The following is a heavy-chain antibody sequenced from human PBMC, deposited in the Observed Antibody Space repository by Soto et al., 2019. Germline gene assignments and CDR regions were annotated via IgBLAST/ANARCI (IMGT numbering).Heavy chain of an antibody. CDR1: GFNFKNYW. J-gene: IGHJ4*02. V-gene: IGHV3-74*01. D-gene: IGHD3-10*01. CDR2: INNDGRGT. CDR3: VRGVRFGFDY. Sequence: GGSLRLSCAASGFNFKNYWMHWVRQAPGKGLVWVSRINNDGRGTSYADSVKGRFTISRDNAKNTLSLQMNSLRADDTAVYYCVRGVRFGFDYWGRGTLVTVSS.